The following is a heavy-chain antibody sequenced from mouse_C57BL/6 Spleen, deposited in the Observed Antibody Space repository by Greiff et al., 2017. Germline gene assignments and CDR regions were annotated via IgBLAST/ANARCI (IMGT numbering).Heavy chain of an antibody. D-gene: IGHD1-1*01. CDR2: IEPNSGGT. CDR3: ARGELLRGFYAMGY. V-gene: IGHV1-72*01. J-gene: IGHJ4*01. CDR1: GYTFTSYW. Sequence: QVQLQQPGAELVKPGASVKLSCKASGYTFTSYWMHWVKQRPGRGFEWIGRIEPNSGGTKYNEKFKSKATLTVDKTSSAACMQLSSLTSEDSAGYYWARGELLRGFYAMGYWGQGTSVTVSS.